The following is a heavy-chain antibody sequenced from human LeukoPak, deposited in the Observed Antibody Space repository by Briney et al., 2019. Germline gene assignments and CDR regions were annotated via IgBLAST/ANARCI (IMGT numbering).Heavy chain of an antibody. CDR1: GFTFGDYA. D-gene: IGHD3-3*01. J-gene: IGHJ4*02. CDR2: IRSKAYGGTT. CDR3: TRVSVFGEIDY. Sequence: AGGSLRLSCTASGFTFGDYAMSWFRQAPGKGLEWVGFIRSKAYGGTTEYAASVKGRFTIPRDDSKSIAYLQMNSLKTEDTAVYYCTRVSVFGEIDYWGQGTLVTVSS. V-gene: IGHV3-49*03.